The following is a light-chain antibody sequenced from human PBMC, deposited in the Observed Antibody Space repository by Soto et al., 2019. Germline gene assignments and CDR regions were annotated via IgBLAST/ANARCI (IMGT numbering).Light chain of an antibody. Sequence: DIQMTQSPSTLSASVGDRVTITCRASQSINSYLNWYQQKPGEAPKLLIYAASSLQSGVPSRFSGSGSGTDFTLTISSLQPEDFATYYCQQSNSPPRTFGQGTKVDIK. CDR2: AAS. CDR1: QSINSY. CDR3: QQSNSPPRT. J-gene: IGKJ1*01. V-gene: IGKV1-39*01.